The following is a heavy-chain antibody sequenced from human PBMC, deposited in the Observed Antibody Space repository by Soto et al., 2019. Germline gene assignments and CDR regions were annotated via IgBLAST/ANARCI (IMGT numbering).Heavy chain of an antibody. CDR2: IYYSGST. J-gene: IGHJ6*03. Sequence: SETLSLTCTVSGGSISSSSYYWGWIRQPPGKGLEWIGSIYYSGSTYYNPSLKSRVTISVDTSKNQFSLKLSSVTAADTAVYYCARSGEDYDCWSGFNPYMDVWGKGTTVTVSS. V-gene: IGHV4-39*01. CDR3: ARSGEDYDCWSGFNPYMDV. D-gene: IGHD3-3*01. CDR1: GGSISSSSYY.